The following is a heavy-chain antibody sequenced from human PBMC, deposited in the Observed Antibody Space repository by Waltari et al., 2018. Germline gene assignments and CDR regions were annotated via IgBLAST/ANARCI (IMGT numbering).Heavy chain of an antibody. CDR3: ARHDDPTRDGYNLVLYY. V-gene: IGHV5-51*01. D-gene: IGHD5-12*01. J-gene: IGHJ4*02. Sequence: EVQLVQSGAEVKKPGESLTISWKGSGYSFTSYWNGWVRRMPGKGLEWIGVIYPGDSDTRYSPSFQGQVTISADKSISTAYLQWSSLKASDTAMYYCARHDDPTRDGYNLVLYYWGQGTLVTVSS. CDR1: GYSFTSYW. CDR2: IYPGDSDT.